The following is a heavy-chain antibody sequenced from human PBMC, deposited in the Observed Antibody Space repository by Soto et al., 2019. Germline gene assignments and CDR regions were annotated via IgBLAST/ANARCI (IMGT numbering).Heavy chain of an antibody. CDR3: ARGDSVGRWLQLNAFDI. J-gene: IGHJ3*02. D-gene: IGHD5-12*01. CDR2: ISSSSSTI. Sequence: GGSLRLSCAASGFTFSSYSMNWVRQAPGKGLEWVSYISSSSSTIYYADSVKGRFTISRDNAKNSLYLQMNSLRAEDTAVYYCARGDSVGRWLQLNAFDIWGQGTMVTVS. CDR1: GFTFSSYS. V-gene: IGHV3-48*01.